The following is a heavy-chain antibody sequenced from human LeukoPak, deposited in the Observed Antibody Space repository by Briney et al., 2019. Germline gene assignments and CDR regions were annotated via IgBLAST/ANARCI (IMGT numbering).Heavy chain of an antibody. J-gene: IGHJ4*02. CDR1: GFTFSSYG. Sequence: PGVSLRLSCAASGFTFSSYGMHWVRQAPGKGLEWVAVIWYDGSNKYYADSVKGRFTISRDNSKNTLYLQMNSLRAEDTAVYYCAREHRKDTAAGSDYWGQGTLVTVSS. D-gene: IGHD5-18*01. V-gene: IGHV3-33*01. CDR2: IWYDGSNK. CDR3: AREHRKDTAAGSDY.